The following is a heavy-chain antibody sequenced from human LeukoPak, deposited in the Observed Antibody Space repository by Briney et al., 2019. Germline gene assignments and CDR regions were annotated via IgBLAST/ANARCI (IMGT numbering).Heavy chain of an antibody. D-gene: IGHD3-10*01. CDR1: GFTFSSYA. CDR2: IRYDGSNK. V-gene: IGHV3-30*04. Sequence: GGSLRLSCAASGFTFSSYAMHWVRQAPGKGLEWVAVIRYDGSNKYYADSVKGRFTISRDNSKNTLYLQMNSLRAEDTAVYYCALLTMVRNWFDPWGQGTLVTVSS. J-gene: IGHJ5*02. CDR3: ALLTMVRNWFDP.